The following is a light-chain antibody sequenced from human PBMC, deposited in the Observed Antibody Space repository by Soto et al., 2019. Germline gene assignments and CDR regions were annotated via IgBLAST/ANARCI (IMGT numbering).Light chain of an antibody. CDR3: QQYNNSPLT. CDR1: QSVSSN. J-gene: IGKJ4*01. V-gene: IGKV3-15*01. Sequence: EIVMTQSPATLSVSPGERATLSCRASQSVSSNLAWYQQQPAQAPSLLIYGASTRATGIPDRFSGSGSGTDFTLTISSLQAEDFAVYYCQQYNNSPLTFGGGTKVEIK. CDR2: GAS.